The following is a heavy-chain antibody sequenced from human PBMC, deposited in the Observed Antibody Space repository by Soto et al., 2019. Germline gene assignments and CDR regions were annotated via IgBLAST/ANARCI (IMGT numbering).Heavy chain of an antibody. CDR2: ISYDGSDE. D-gene: IGHD3-10*01. J-gene: IGHJ4*02. CDR3: ARGPYYGSGTLDF. Sequence: QVQLVESGGNMVQPGWSLTVSCAASGFTFNTFGMHWARQAPGKGLEWVAVISYDGSDEYYADSVKGRFTISRDNSMNTLSLKMNSLSVDDTGVYYCARGPYYGSGTLDFWGQGTLVTVSS. CDR1: GFTFNTFG. V-gene: IGHV3-30*03.